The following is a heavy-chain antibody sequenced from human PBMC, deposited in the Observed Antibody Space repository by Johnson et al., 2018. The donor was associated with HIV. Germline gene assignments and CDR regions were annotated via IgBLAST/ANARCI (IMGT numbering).Heavy chain of an antibody. J-gene: IGHJ3*02. D-gene: IGHD6-13*01. Sequence: VQVVESGGGLVQPGGSLRLSCAASGFIFSDYYMSWIRQAPGKGLAWVSYISSSGSTIYYADSVKGLFTISRDNAKNSLYLQMNSLRADDPALYYCARVRAAAVSDAFDIWGQGTMVTVSS. V-gene: IGHV3-11*01. CDR2: ISSSGSTI. CDR3: ARVRAAAVSDAFDI. CDR1: GFIFSDYY.